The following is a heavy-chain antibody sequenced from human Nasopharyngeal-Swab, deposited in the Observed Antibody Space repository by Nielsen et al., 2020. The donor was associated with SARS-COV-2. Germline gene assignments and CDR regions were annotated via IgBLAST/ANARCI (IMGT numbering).Heavy chain of an antibody. CDR1: GYTFTNYW. V-gene: IGHV5-51*01. Sequence: GESLKISCKGSGYTFTNYWIGWVRLMSGKGLEWMGIIYPDDSDTRYSPSFNGQVTISVDKSRSTAYLQWSSLKASDTAMYYCARLRYGYSYGYVLDYWGQGTLVTVSS. CDR2: IYPDDSDT. CDR3: ARLRYGYSYGYVLDY. J-gene: IGHJ4*02. D-gene: IGHD5-18*01.